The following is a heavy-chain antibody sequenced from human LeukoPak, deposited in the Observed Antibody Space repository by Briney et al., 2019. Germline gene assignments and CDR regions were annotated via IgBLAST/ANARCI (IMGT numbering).Heavy chain of an antibody. J-gene: IGHJ6*03. D-gene: IGHD6-13*01. CDR3: ARLIAAAGHDMDV. CDR2: INHSGSA. Sequence: SETLSLTCAVYGGSFSGYYWSWIRQPPGRGLGWIGEINHSGSANYNPSLKSRVTISVDTSKNQFSLKLSSVTAADTAVYYCARLIAAAGHDMDVWGKGTTVTISS. V-gene: IGHV4-34*01. CDR1: GGSFSGYY.